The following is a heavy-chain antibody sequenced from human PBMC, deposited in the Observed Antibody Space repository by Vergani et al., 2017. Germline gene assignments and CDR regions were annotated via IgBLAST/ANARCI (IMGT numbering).Heavy chain of an antibody. D-gene: IGHD6-25*01. J-gene: IGHJ6*03. CDR1: GGSISSYY. V-gene: IGHV4-59*01. CDR2: IYYSGST. Sequence: QVRLQESGPGLVKPSETLSLTCTVSGGSISSYYWSWIRQPPGKGLEWIGYIYYSGSTNYNPSLKSRVTISVDTSKNQFSLKLSSVTAADTAVYYCARGDSSEDPRYYYYYMDVWGKGTTVTVSS. CDR3: ARGDSSEDPRYYYYYMDV.